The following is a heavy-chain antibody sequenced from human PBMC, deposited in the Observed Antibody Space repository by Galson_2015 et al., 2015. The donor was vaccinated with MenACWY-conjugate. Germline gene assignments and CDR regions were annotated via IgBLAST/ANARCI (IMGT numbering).Heavy chain of an antibody. D-gene: IGHD2-8*02. V-gene: IGHV1-46*01. CDR1: GDTFTKYH. CDR3: ARVLGAFDI. J-gene: IGHJ3*02. CDR2: INPRSGNT. Sequence: SVKVSCKASGDTFTKYHINWVRQAPGQGLEWMGIINPRSGNTNYTPSLQSRVTMSVDTSKNQFSLKLTSVTAADTAVDYCARVLGAFDIWGQGTMVTVSS.